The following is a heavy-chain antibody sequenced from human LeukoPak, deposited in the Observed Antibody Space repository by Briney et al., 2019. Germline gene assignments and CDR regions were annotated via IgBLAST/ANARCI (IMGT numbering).Heavy chain of an antibody. CDR3: ARGRLLPTRGEDY. V-gene: IGHV4-34*01. CDR1: GGSFSGYY. Sequence: SETLSLTCAVYGGSFSGYYWSWIRQPPGKGLEWIGGINHSGSTNYNPSLKSRVTISVDTSKNQFSLKLSSVTAADTAVYYCARGRLLPTRGEDYWGQGTLVTVSS. CDR2: INHSGST. J-gene: IGHJ4*02. D-gene: IGHD3-22*01.